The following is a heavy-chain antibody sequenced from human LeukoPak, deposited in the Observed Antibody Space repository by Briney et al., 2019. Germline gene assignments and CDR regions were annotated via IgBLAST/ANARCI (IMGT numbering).Heavy chain of an antibody. V-gene: IGHV3-23*01. CDR2: ISGSGGST. Sequence: GRTLRLSCAASGFTFTSYAMTWVRQAPGPGLEWVSAISGSGGSTYYADPVKGRFTISRDNSKNTLYLQMNSLRAEDTAGYYCAKLIVVPAASDYWGQGTLVTVSS. J-gene: IGHJ4*02. D-gene: IGHD2-2*01. CDR1: GFTFTSYA. CDR3: AKLIVVPAASDY.